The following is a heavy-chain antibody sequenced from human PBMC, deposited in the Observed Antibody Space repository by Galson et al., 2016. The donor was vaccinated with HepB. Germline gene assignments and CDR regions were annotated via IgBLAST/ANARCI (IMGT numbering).Heavy chain of an antibody. Sequence: SVKVSCKASGGTFSSYAITWVRQAPGQGLEWMGGIIPIFGTADYAQKFQGRVTITADGSTSTAYMELISLRSEDTAVYYWARDSVVVAAPGYFGMDVWGQGTTVTVSS. CDR3: ARDSVVVAAPGYFGMDV. V-gene: IGHV1-69*13. CDR1: GGTFSSYA. D-gene: IGHD2-15*01. J-gene: IGHJ6*02. CDR2: IIPIFGTA.